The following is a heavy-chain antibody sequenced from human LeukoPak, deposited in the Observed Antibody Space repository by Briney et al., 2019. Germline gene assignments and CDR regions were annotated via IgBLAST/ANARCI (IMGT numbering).Heavy chain of an antibody. J-gene: IGHJ3*01. CDR1: GFTFDDYG. CDR2: IWFDGIKK. D-gene: IGHD3-22*01. CDR3: ARDLEDSSPFGAFDL. V-gene: IGHV3-33*08. Sequence: GGSLRLSCAASGFTFDDYGMHWVRQAPDKGLEWVAAIWFDGIKKYYGDSVKGRFTISRDNSKNTLYLQMNSLRAEDTAVYYCARDLEDSSPFGAFDLWGQGTMVTVSS.